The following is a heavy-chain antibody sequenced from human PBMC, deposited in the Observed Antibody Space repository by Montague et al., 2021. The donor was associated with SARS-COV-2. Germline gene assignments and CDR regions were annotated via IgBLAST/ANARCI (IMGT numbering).Heavy chain of an antibody. Sequence: SETLSLTCTVSGGSISSSSYFWGWIRQPPGKGLEWIGSIYYSGSTYYNPSPKSRVTISVDTSKNQFSLELSSVTAADTAVYYCARGLRLLWFGDKVYWFDPWGQGTLVTVSS. J-gene: IGHJ5*02. CDR1: GGSISSSSYF. CDR2: IYYSGST. D-gene: IGHD3-10*01. CDR3: ARGLRLLWFGDKVYWFDP. V-gene: IGHV4-39*01.